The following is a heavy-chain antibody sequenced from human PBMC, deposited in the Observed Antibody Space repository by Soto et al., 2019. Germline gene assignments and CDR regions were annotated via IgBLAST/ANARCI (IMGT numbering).Heavy chain of an antibody. Sequence: PSETLFLTCTVSGGSLSRGGYFWSWIRQHPGKGLEWIGYIYYSGRTHYNPSLKSRVTISADMSKDQFSLKMNSVTVADTAVYYCARAHSDFGDYNWFDPWGQGALVTVS. V-gene: IGHV4-31*03. CDR2: IYYSGRT. CDR3: ARAHSDFGDYNWFDP. D-gene: IGHD4-17*01. J-gene: IGHJ5*02. CDR1: GGSLSRGGYF.